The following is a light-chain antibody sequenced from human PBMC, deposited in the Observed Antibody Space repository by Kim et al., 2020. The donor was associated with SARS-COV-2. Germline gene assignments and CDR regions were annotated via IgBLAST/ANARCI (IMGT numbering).Light chain of an antibody. CDR2: DVS. CDR3: KQYGRAPVT. V-gene: IGKV3D-20*01. J-gene: IGKJ4*01. Sequence: LGAGERRIFSCGASENMTGNYLAWYQQKSGLAPRLVMYDVSNRATGIPDRFSGSGSGTHFRLSISRLEPEDLGVYYCKQYGRAPVTFGGGTKLEI. CDR1: ENMTGNY.